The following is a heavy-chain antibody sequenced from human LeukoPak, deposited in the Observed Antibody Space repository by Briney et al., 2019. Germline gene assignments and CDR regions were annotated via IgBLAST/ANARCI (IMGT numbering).Heavy chain of an antibody. D-gene: IGHD6-19*01. CDR2: INPNSGGT. CDR3: ARDRRMGYSSGFNWFDP. Sequence: ASVKVSCKASGYTFTGYYMHWVRQAPGQGLEWMGWINPNSGGTNYAQKIQGRVTMTRDTSISTAYMELSRLRSDDSAVYYCARDRRMGYSSGFNWFDPWGQGTLVTVSS. CDR1: GYTFTGYY. J-gene: IGHJ5*02. V-gene: IGHV1-2*02.